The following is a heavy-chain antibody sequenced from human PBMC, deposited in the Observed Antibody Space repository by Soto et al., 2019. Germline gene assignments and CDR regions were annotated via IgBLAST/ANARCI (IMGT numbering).Heavy chain of an antibody. CDR1: GGTFSSYA. Sequence: QVQLVQSGAEVKKPGSSVKVSCKASGGTFSSYAISWVRQAPGQGLEWMGGIIPIFGTANYAQKFQGRVTITADESTSTAYMELSSLRSEDTAVYYCEREYCSGGSFYSTFDYWGQGTLVTVSS. CDR2: IIPIFGTA. CDR3: EREYCSGGSFYSTFDY. J-gene: IGHJ4*02. D-gene: IGHD2-15*01. V-gene: IGHV1-69*01.